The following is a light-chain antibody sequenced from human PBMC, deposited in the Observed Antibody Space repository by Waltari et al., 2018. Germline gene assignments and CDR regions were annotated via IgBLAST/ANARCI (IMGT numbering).Light chain of an antibody. J-gene: IGKJ3*01. CDR2: GGS. CDR3: LQVNSYPFT. V-gene: IGKV1-9*01. Sequence: IQLTQSPLSLSASVGDRVTITCRASQGISSYLAGYQQKAGRAPKLLIYGGSTLPNGVPSRFSGSGFGTYFTLTISSLQPEDFATYYCLQVNSYPFTFGPGTTVDIK. CDR1: QGISSY.